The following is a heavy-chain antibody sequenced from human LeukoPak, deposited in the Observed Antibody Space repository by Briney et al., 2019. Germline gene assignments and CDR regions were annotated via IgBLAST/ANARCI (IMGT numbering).Heavy chain of an antibody. CDR3: ARGASVVTPIDY. CDR1: GYTFTGYY. J-gene: IGHJ4*02. Sequence: ASVKVSCKASGYTFTGYYMHWVRQAPGQGLEWMGWTNPNSGGTNYAQKFQGRVTMTRDTSISTAYMELSRLRSDDTAVYYCARGASVVTPIDYWGQGTLVTVSS. D-gene: IGHD4-23*01. V-gene: IGHV1-2*02. CDR2: TNPNSGGT.